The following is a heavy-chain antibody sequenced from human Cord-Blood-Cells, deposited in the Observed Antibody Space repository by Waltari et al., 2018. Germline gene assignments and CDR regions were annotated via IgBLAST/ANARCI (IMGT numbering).Heavy chain of an antibody. Sequence: EVQLVESGGGLVQPGGSLRLSCAASGCTFSSYWMSWVRQAPGKGLEWVANIKQDGSEKYYVDSVKGRFTISRDNAKNSLYLQMNSLRAEDTAVYYCARDVEVRGAYFDYWGQGTLVTVSS. J-gene: IGHJ4*02. CDR3: ARDVEVRGAYFDY. CDR1: GCTFSSYW. D-gene: IGHD3-10*01. V-gene: IGHV3-7*01. CDR2: IKQDGSEK.